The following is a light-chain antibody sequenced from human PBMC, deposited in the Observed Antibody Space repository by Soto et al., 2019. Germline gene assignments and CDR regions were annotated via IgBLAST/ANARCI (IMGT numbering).Light chain of an antibody. Sequence: AIQMTQSPSSLSASVGDRVTITCRASQGIRNDLGWYQQKPGKAPKLLIYAASSLQSGVPSRFSGSGSGTDFTLTISSLQSEDFATYYCLQDYNYQWTFGQGTKVEIK. CDR3: LQDYNYQWT. J-gene: IGKJ1*01. CDR1: QGIRND. CDR2: AAS. V-gene: IGKV1-6*01.